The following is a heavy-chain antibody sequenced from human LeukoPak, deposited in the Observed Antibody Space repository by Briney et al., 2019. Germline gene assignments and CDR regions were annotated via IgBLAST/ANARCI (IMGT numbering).Heavy chain of an antibody. CDR3: ARDGSDYDFWSGPLFV. CDR2: IYYSGST. D-gene: IGHD3-3*01. V-gene: IGHV4-59*01. CDR1: GGSISSYY. Sequence: SETLSLTCTVSGGSISSYYWSWIRQPPGKGLEWVGYIYYSGSTNYHPSLKSRVHISEDTPQNLISLKLSSVTAADTAVYYCARDGSDYDFWSGPLFVWGQGTTVTVSS. J-gene: IGHJ6*02.